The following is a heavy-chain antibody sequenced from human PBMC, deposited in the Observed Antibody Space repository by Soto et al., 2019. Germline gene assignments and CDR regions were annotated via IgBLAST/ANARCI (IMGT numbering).Heavy chain of an antibody. CDR3: ARDHVDTAMVHYFDY. V-gene: IGHV1-69*13. CDR2: IIPIFGTA. D-gene: IGHD5-18*01. J-gene: IGHJ4*02. CDR1: WDTFSSYA. Sequence: SVQVSCKASWDTFSSYAISWVRQAPGQGLEWMGGIIPIFGTANYAQKFQGRVTITADESTSTAYMELSSLRSEDTAVYYRARDHVDTAMVHYFDYWGQGTLVTVSS.